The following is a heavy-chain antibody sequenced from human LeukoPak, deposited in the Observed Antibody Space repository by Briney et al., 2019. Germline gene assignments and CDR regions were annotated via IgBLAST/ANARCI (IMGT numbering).Heavy chain of an antibody. J-gene: IGHJ4*02. CDR1: GYTLTELS. D-gene: IGHD6-13*01. V-gene: IGHV1-24*01. Sequence: ASVKVSCKVSGYTLTELSMHWMRQAPGKGLEWMGGFDPEDGETIYAQKFQGRVTMVEDTSTDAAYMELSSLRSEDTAVYYCATDRYSSSWYYFDYWGQGTLVSVSS. CDR3: ATDRYSSSWYYFDY. CDR2: FDPEDGET.